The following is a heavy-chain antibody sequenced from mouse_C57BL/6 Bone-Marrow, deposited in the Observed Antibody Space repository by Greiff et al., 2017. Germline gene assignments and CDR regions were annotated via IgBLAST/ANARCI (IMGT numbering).Heavy chain of an antibody. D-gene: IGHD1-1*01. Sequence: VQLQQPGAELVMPGASVKLSCKASGYTFTSYWMHWVKQRPAQGLEWIGEIDPSDSYTNYNQKFKGKSTLTVDKSSSTAYMQLSSLTSEDSAVYYCARGYYGSSYNYFDYWGQGTTLTVSS. CDR1: GYTFTSYW. V-gene: IGHV1-69*01. J-gene: IGHJ2*01. CDR3: ARGYYGSSYNYFDY. CDR2: IDPSDSYT.